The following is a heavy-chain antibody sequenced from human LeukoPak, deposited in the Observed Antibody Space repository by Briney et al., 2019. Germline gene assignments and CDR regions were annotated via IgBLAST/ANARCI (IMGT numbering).Heavy chain of an antibody. J-gene: IGHJ5*02. V-gene: IGHV4-30-4*01. D-gene: IGHD3-22*01. CDR1: GVSISSGDYY. CDR3: ARPYYYDSRIDP. Sequence: SQTLSLTCTVSGVSISSGDYYWSWIRQPPGKGLEWIGYMYYSGSTYYNPSLKSRLTIPLDTSKNQFSLKLSSVTAADTAVYYCARPYYYDSRIDPWGQGTLVTVSS. CDR2: MYYSGST.